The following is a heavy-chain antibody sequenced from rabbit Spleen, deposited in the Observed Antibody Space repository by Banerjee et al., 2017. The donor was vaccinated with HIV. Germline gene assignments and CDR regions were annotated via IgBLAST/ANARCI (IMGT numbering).Heavy chain of an antibody. V-gene: IGHV1S40*01. Sequence: QSLEESGGDLVKPGASLTLTCTASGFSFSSSGYICWVRQAPGEGLDLIVCINTDDTGRSYYASWAKGRFTISKASSTAVTLQMTSLTAADTATYFCARAGEGGDGYLNLWGPGTLVTVS. J-gene: IGHJ4*01. CDR2: INTDDTGRS. CDR1: GFSFSSSGY. CDR3: ARAGEGGDGYLNL. D-gene: IGHD5-1*01.